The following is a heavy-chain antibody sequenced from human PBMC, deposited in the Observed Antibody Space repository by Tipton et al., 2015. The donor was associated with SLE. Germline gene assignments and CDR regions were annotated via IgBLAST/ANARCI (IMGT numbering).Heavy chain of an antibody. CDR2: ISAYNGNT. J-gene: IGHJ5*02. V-gene: IGHV1-18*01. D-gene: IGHD5-12*01. Sequence: QSGAEVKKPGASVSVPCKASGYSFTSYSINWVRQAPGQGLEWMGWISAYNGNTNYAQKFQGRVTMTTDTSTSTVYMDLRRLRSDDTAVYYCATDMVAARAWGQGTLVTVSS. CDR1: GYSFTSYS. CDR3: ATDMVAARA.